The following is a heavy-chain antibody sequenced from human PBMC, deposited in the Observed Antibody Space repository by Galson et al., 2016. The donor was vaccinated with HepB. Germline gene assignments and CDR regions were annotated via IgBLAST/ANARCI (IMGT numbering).Heavy chain of an antibody. CDR3: ARGVGVEVAVTEDEYFPH. CDR1: GFAFEADS. V-gene: IGHV3-21*01. CDR2: ITGSSSHS. D-gene: IGHD2-15*01. J-gene: IGHJ1*01. Sequence: SLRLSCAASGFAFEADSMNWVRQASGKGLEWISSITGSSSHSYFADSVKGRFAISRDNGKKSLFLQMNGLRPEDTAVYYCARGVGVEVAVTEDEYFPHWGQGILVIVSS.